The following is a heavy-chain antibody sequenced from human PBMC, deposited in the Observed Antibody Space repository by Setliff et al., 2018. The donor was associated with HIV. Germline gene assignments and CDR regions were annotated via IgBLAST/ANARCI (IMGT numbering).Heavy chain of an antibody. D-gene: IGHD2-21*01. CDR1: GGSFSGYY. V-gene: IGHV4-34*01. J-gene: IGHJ3*02. CDR3: ARVDWSNAFDI. Sequence: SETLSLTCAVYGGSFSGYYWSWIRQPPGKGLEWIGEINHSGSTNYNPSLKSRVTISVDTSKNQFSLKLSSVTNADTAVYYCARVDWSNAFDIWGQGTMVTVSS. CDR2: INHSGST.